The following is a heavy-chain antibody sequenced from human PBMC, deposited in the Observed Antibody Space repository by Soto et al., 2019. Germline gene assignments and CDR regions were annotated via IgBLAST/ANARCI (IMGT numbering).Heavy chain of an antibody. CDR2: ISYDGSNK. V-gene: IGHV3-30-3*01. Sequence: PGGSLRLSCAASGFTFSSYAMHWVRQAPGKGLEWVAVISYDGSNKYYADSVKGRFTISRDNSKNTLYLQMNSLRAEDTAVYYCARAGYGDYFNWFDPWGQGTLVTVSS. CDR1: GFTFSSYA. J-gene: IGHJ5*02. D-gene: IGHD4-17*01. CDR3: ARAGYGDYFNWFDP.